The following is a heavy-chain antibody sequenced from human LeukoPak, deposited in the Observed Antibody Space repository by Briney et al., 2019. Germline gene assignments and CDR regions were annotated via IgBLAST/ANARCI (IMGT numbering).Heavy chain of an antibody. CDR1: GYSFTSYW. Sequence: GESLKISCKGSGYSFTSYWIGWVRQMPGKGLEWMGIIYPGDSDTRYSPSFQGQVTISADKSISTAYLQWSSLKASDTAMYYCARVNLAYCGGDCFRLYYFDYWGQGTLVTVSS. V-gene: IGHV5-51*01. J-gene: IGHJ4*02. CDR2: IYPGDSDT. CDR3: ARVNLAYCGGDCFRLYYFDY. D-gene: IGHD2-21*02.